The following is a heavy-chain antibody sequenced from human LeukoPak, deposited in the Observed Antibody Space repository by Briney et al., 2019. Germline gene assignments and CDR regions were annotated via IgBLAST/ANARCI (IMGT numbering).Heavy chain of an antibody. D-gene: IGHD5-24*01. CDR2: ISYDGSNK. CDR3: AKTLHLETPDTFDI. V-gene: IGHV3-30*18. CDR1: GFTFSSYG. Sequence: GGSLRLSCAASGFTFSSYGMHWVRQAPGKGLEWVAVISYDGSNKYYADSVKGRFTISRDNSKNTLYLQMNGLRAEDTAVYYCAKTLHLETPDTFDIWGQGTMVTVSS. J-gene: IGHJ3*02.